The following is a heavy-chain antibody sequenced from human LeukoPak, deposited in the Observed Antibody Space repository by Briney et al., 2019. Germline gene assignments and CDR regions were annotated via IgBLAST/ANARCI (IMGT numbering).Heavy chain of an antibody. CDR3: ARDRVNRAYCGDDCYSAAFDY. V-gene: IGHV3-30-3*01. D-gene: IGHD2-21*02. J-gene: IGHJ4*02. CDR2: ISYDGSNK. Sequence: GGSLRLSCAASGFTFSSYAMHWVRQAPGKGLEWVAVISYDGSNKYYTDSVKGRFSISRDNAKNTLNLQMDSLRPEDTAVYYCARDRVNRAYCGDDCYSAAFDYWGQGTLVTVSS. CDR1: GFTFSSYA.